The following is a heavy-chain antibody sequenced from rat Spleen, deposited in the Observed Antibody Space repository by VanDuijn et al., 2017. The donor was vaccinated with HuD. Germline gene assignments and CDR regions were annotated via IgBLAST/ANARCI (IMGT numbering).Heavy chain of an antibody. CDR3: TTGPHWFAY. V-gene: IGHV5-27*01. Sequence: EVQLVESGGGLVQPGRSLKLSCAASGFTFSNYGMAWVRQAPTKGLEWVASITNSGGSTYYRDSVKGRFTISRDNAKSTLYLQMDSLRSEDTATYYCTTGPHWFAYWGQGTLVTVSS. J-gene: IGHJ3*01. D-gene: IGHD3-1*01. CDR2: ITNSGGST. CDR1: GFTFSNYG.